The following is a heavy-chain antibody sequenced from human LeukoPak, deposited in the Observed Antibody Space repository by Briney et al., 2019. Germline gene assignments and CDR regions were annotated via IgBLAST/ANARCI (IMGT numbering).Heavy chain of an antibody. V-gene: IGHV1-69*13. CDR1: GGTFSSSA. D-gene: IGHD3-9*01. CDR2: IIPIFGKL. CDR3: XXXXXXXLTGPYSYYYMDV. Sequence: GASVKVSCKASGGTFSSSAINWVRQAPGQGLEWMGGIIPIFGKLNYAQKFQGRVTISADESTSTAYMELSSLRSEDTAVYYCXXXXXXXLTGPYSYYYMDVWGKGTTVTISS. J-gene: IGHJ6*03.